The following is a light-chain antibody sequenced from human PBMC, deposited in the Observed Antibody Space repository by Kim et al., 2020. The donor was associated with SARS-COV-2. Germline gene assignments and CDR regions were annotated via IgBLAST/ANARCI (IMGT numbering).Light chain of an antibody. Sequence: GKRDTVTSRGSQSISNNIDWEQDKPGQPHRLVNYGESNRGTGIPGRVSGSGSGTDLNLNVSSMQSEDFDVYYCDQYNDWHPGDTFGQGTKLEI. CDR3: DQYNDWHPGDT. V-gene: IGKV3-15*01. J-gene: IGKJ2*01. CDR1: QSISNN. CDR2: GES.